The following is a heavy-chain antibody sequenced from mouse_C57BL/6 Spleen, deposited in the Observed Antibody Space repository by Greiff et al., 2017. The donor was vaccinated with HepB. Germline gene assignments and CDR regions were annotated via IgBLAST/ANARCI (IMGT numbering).Heavy chain of an antibody. D-gene: IGHD2-2*01. J-gene: IGHJ3*01. Sequence: QVQLKQSGPELVKPGASVKISCKASGYSFTSYYIHWVKQRPGQGLEWIGWIYPGSGNTKYNEKFKGKATLTADTSSSTAYMQLSSLTSEDSAVYYCAGYDFAYWGQGTLVTVSA. CDR3: AGYDFAY. CDR1: GYSFTSYY. CDR2: IYPGSGNT. V-gene: IGHV1-66*01.